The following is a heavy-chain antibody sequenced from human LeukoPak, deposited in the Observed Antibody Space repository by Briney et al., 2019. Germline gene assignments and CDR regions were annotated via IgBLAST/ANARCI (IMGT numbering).Heavy chain of an antibody. CDR1: GYTFTSNY. CDR2: ISPSGGST. Sequence: GASVRVSCKAFGYTFTSNYMHWVRQAPGQGPEWMGVISPSGGSTTYAQKFQGRVTLTRDMSTSTDYLELSSLRSEDTAVYYCARDNSVRDEAWWFNPWGQGTLVTVFS. D-gene: IGHD5-24*01. V-gene: IGHV1-46*01. CDR3: ARDNSVRDEAWWFNP. J-gene: IGHJ5*02.